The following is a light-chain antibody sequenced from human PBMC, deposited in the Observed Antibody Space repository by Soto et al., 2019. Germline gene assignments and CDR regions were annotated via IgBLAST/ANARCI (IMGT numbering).Light chain of an antibody. J-gene: IGKJ2*01. V-gene: IGKV1-5*01. Sequence: DIQMTQSPSTLSAXVGDXXXXTCRASRSISSWLAWYQQKPGKAPKLLIYDASSLESGVPSRFSGSGSGTEFTLPISSLQPDDVATYYCQHYNSLRMYTFGQGTKLEIK. CDR1: RSISSW. CDR3: QHYNSLRMYT. CDR2: DAS.